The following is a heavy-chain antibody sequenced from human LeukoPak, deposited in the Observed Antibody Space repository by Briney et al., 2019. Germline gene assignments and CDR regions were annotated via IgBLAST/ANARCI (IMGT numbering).Heavy chain of an antibody. V-gene: IGHV3-7*01. CDR1: GFNFNNAW. J-gene: IGHJ4*02. D-gene: IGHD3-16*01. Sequence: GGSLRLSCAASGFNFNNAWMAWVRQAPGKGLEWVAHMNQGGSETTNVDSVKGRFTISRDDAKNLVFLQMNSLRVEDTAMYYWARDVGAGGFDYWGREIRVTVSS. CDR2: MNQGGSET. CDR3: ARDVGAGGFDY.